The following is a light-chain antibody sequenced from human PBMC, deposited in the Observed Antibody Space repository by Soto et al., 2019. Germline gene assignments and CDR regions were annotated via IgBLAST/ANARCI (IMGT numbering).Light chain of an antibody. CDR3: SSFAGSNNLV. Sequence: QSVLTQPPSASGSPGPSATISCTVASSDVGGYNYVSWYQQHPGKAPKLMIYEVSKRPSGVPDRFSGSKSGNTASLTVSGLQAEDEADYYCSSFAGSNNLVFGGGPKLTVL. V-gene: IGLV2-8*01. J-gene: IGLJ2*01. CDR1: SSDVGGYNY. CDR2: EVS.